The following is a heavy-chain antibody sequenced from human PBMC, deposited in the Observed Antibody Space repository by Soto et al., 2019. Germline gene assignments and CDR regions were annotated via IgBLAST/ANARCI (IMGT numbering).Heavy chain of an antibody. D-gene: IGHD2-8*01. V-gene: IGHV1-18*01. Sequence: QVQLVQSGAEVKKPGASVKVSCKASGYTFTSYGISWVRQAPGQGLEWMGWISAYNGNTNYAQKLQGRVTMTTDTSTSTAYMELMSLRSDDTAVYYCAIDAGDIVLMVYAIYWGQGTLVTDSS. J-gene: IGHJ4*02. CDR1: GYTFTSYG. CDR3: AIDAGDIVLMVYAIY. CDR2: ISAYNGNT.